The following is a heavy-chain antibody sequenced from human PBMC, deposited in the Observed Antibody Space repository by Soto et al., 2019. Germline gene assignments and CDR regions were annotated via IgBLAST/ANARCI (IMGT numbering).Heavy chain of an antibody. D-gene: IGHD6-13*01. V-gene: IGHV4-30-4*01. CDR3: ARGKPESSLSFSV. Sequence: SETLSLTCTVSGGSISSGDYYWSWIRQPPGKGLEWIGYIYYSGSTYYNPSLKSRVTISVDTSKNQFSLKLSSVTAADTAVYYCARGKPESSLSFSVWGQGTLVTVSS. CDR2: IYYSGST. CDR1: GGSISSGDYY. J-gene: IGHJ4*02.